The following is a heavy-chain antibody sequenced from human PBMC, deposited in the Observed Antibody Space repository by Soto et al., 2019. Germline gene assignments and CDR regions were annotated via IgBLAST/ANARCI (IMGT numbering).Heavy chain of an antibody. CDR2: IKQDGSET. CDR3: ARVYYNDKSTCYRSFDI. CDR1: GFSFSSYW. D-gene: IGHD3-22*01. V-gene: IGHV3-7*04. Sequence: EEQLVESGGGLVQPGGSLRLSCAASGFSFSSYWMTWVRQAPGKGLEWVANIKQDGSETKYVDSVKGRFTISRDNAKKSLYLQLRSLRGEDTALYYCARVYYNDKSTCYRSFDIWGRGTLVTVSS. J-gene: IGHJ2*01.